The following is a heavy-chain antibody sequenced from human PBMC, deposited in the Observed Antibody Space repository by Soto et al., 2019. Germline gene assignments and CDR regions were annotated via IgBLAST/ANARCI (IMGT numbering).Heavy chain of an antibody. CDR3: ARALYQLLWNFDY. D-gene: IGHD2-2*01. Sequence: QVQLVDSGGGVVQLGRSLRLSCAASGFTISSYGMHWVRQAPGKGLEWVAVIWYDGSNKYYADSVKGRFTISRDNSKNTLYLQMNSLRAEDTAVYYCARALYQLLWNFDYWGQGTLVTVSS. CDR2: IWYDGSNK. V-gene: IGHV3-33*01. J-gene: IGHJ4*02. CDR1: GFTISSYG.